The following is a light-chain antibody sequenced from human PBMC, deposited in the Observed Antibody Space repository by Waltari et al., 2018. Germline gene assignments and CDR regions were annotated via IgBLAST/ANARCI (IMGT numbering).Light chain of an antibody. Sequence: DQPEPGRGLKLIVYSVGQRPSGVANRVSGSKSGNPGSLTISGLQDEDEADYYCSSYTTTSRWVFGGGTKMTVL. J-gene: IGLJ3*02. CDR3: SSYTTTSRWV. V-gene: IGLV2-14*04. CDR2: SVG.